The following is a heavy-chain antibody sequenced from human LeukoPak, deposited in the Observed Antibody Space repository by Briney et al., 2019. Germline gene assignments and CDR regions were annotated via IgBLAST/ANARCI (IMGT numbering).Heavy chain of an antibody. V-gene: IGHV4-30-2*05. CDR3: ARDSYSYGYGGFDY. J-gene: IGHJ4*02. CDR2: IYSTGNT. Sequence: PSQTLSLTCAVSGGSISSGGYSWSWIRQPPGKGLEWIGYIYSTGNTYYNPSLKSRVIISVDTSKNQFSLELNSVTAADTAVYYCARDSYSYGYGGFDYWGQGILVTVSS. CDR1: GGSISSGGYS. D-gene: IGHD5-18*01.